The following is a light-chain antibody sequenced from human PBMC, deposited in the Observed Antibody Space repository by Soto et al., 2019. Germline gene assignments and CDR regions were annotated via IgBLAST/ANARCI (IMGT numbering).Light chain of an antibody. V-gene: IGKV3D-20*02. CDR3: QQRSNWLLIT. CDR1: QSVSSSS. J-gene: IGKJ5*01. CDR2: GAS. Sequence: EIVMTQSPSTLSLSPGERATLSCRASQSVSSSSLAWYQQKAGQATRLLIYGASRRATGIPDRFSGSGSGTDFTLTISSLEPEDFAVYYCQQRSNWLLITFGQGTRLE.